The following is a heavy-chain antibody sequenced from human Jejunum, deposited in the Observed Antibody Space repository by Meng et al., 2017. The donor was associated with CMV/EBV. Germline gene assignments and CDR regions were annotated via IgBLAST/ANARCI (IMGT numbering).Heavy chain of an antibody. CDR3: ARSSSF. Sequence: QVQLVQSGAEVKKPGASVQVACKAYGYDLPNYEISGVRQATGQGLEWMGWMNPNSGDTEYSQKFQGRVTITRDTSISTAFMELTSLTSEDTAVYYCARSSSFWGQGTLVTVSS. CDR2: MNPNSGDT. J-gene: IGHJ4*02. D-gene: IGHD6-6*01. CDR1: GYDLPNYE. V-gene: IGHV1-8*03.